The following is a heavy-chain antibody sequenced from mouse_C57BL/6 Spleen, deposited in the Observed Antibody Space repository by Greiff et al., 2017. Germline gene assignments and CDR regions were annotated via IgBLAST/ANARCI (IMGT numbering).Heavy chain of an antibody. CDR1: GYAFSSYW. J-gene: IGHJ1*03. Sequence: QVQLKESGAELVKPGASVKISCKASGYAFSSYWMNWVKQRPGKGLEWIGQIYPGDGDTNYNGKFKGKATLTADKSSSTAYMQLSSLTSEDSAVYFCARSPHYYGSSYVGWYFDVWGTGTTVTVSS. CDR3: ARSPHYYGSSYVGWYFDV. V-gene: IGHV1-80*01. CDR2: IYPGDGDT. D-gene: IGHD1-1*01.